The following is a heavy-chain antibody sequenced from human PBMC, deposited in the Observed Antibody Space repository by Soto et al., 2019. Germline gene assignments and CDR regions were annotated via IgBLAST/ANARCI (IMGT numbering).Heavy chain of an antibody. D-gene: IGHD3-3*01. Sequence: ASVKVSCKASGYTFTSYAMHWVRQAPGQRLEWMGWINASNGNTNYSQKFQGRVTITGDTSASTAYMELSSLRSEDTAVYYCARDQYAGVVTCNFDYWGRGTLVTVSS. CDR3: ARDQYAGVVTCNFDY. CDR1: GYTFTSYA. V-gene: IGHV1-3*01. J-gene: IGHJ4*02. CDR2: INASNGNT.